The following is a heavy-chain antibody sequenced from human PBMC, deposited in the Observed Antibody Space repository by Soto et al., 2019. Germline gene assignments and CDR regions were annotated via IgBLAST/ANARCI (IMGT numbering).Heavy chain of an antibody. Sequence: GESLKISCQGSGYIFTKHWIAWVRQKPGKGLEWMGRIDPSDSYTNYSPSFQGHVTISADKSISTAYLQWSSLKASDTAMYYCARPNRREGYNWAGWYGMDVWGQGTTVAVCS. CDR1: GYIFTKHW. J-gene: IGHJ6*02. D-gene: IGHD5-12*01. CDR2: IDPSDSYT. CDR3: ARPNRREGYNWAGWYGMDV. V-gene: IGHV5-10-1*01.